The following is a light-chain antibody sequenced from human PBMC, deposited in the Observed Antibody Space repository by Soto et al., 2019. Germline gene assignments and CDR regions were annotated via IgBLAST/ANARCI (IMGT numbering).Light chain of an antibody. CDR1: SSDVGGYDY. Sequence: QSVLTQPPSASGSPGQSVTISCTGTSSDVGGYDYVSWYHQHPGKAPKVIIYEVSKRPSGVPDRFSGSKSGNTASLTVSGLQAEDEADYYCSSYAGSNFWVFGGGTKVTVL. CDR3: SSYAGSNFWV. V-gene: IGLV2-8*01. CDR2: EVS. J-gene: IGLJ3*02.